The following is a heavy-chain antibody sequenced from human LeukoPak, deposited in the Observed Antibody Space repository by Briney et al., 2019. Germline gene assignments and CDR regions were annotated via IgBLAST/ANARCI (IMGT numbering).Heavy chain of an antibody. CDR2: INPNGGST. J-gene: IGHJ6*03. CDR1: GYTFTSYH. D-gene: IGHD3-3*01. CDR3: ARGPILRFLEWSQRYYYYMDV. Sequence: ASVKVSCKASGYTFTSYHMHWVRQAPGQGLEWMGLINPNGGSTSYALKFQGRVTMTRDTSTSTVYMELSSLRSEDTAVYYCARGPILRFLEWSQRYYYYMDVWGKGTTVTVSS. V-gene: IGHV1-46*01.